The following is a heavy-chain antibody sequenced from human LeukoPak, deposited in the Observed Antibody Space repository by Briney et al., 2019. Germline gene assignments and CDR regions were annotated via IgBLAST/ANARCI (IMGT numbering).Heavy chain of an antibody. D-gene: IGHD1-26*01. CDR3: ARVQWELLGLFDY. Sequence: ASVKVSCKASGYTFTSYDINWVRQATGQGLEWMGWMNPNSGNTGYAQKFQGRVTMTRNTSISTAYMELSSLRSDDTAVYYCARVQWELLGLFDYWGQGTLVTVSS. J-gene: IGHJ4*02. CDR1: GYTFTSYD. CDR2: MNPNSGNT. V-gene: IGHV1-8*01.